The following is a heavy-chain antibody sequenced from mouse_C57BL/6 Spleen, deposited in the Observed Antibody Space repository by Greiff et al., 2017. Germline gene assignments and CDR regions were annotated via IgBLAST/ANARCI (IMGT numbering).Heavy chain of an antibody. CDR2: IDPSDSYT. V-gene: IGHV1-50*01. CDR3: ARNWDY. CDR1: GYTFTSYW. Sequence: QVQLQQPGAELVKPGASVKLSCKASGYTFTSYWMQWVKQRPGQGLEWIGEIDPSDSYTNYHQKFKGKATLTVDTSSSTAYMQLSSLTSEDSAVYYCARNWDYWGQGTTLTVSS. D-gene: IGHD4-1*01. J-gene: IGHJ2*01.